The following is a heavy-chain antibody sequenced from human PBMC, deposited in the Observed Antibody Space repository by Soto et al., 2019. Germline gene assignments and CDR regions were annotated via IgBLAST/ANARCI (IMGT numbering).Heavy chain of an antibody. V-gene: IGHV1-18*01. D-gene: IGHD3-10*01. CDR1: GYTFTSYG. J-gene: IGHJ5*02. CDR2: ISAYNGNT. CDR3: ARVRGSDPTPPQFDP. Sequence: QVQLVQSGAEVKKPGASVKVSCKASGYTFTSYGISWVRQAPGQGLEWMGWISAYNGNTNYAQKLQGRVTMTTDTSXXTADMELRNLSSDGTAVYYCARVRGSDPTPPQFDPWGQGTLVTVSS.